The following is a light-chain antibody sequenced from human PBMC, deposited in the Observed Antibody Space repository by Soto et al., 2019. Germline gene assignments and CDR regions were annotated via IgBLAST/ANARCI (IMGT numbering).Light chain of an antibody. CDR1: PSVSSSY. CDR2: GAS. V-gene: IGKV3-20*01. J-gene: IGKJ1*01. CDR3: QQYKNWPRT. Sequence: LAPFLGTWTLSPGGRATLSCRASPSVSSSYLAWSQPNTGQAPRLLVYGASSRATGIPDRFSGSESGTECTINIDSLQSEDSAVYHGQQYKNWPRTFGQGTKVDI.